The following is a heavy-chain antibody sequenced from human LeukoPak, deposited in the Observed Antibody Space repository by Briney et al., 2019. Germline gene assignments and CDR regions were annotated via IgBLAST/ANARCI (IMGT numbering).Heavy chain of an antibody. J-gene: IGHJ4*02. D-gene: IGHD3-22*01. Sequence: QTGGSLRLSCAASGFTFDDYAMHWVRQAPGKGLEWVSGISWNSGSIGYADSVKGRFTISRDNAKNSLYLQMNSLRAEDTALYYCARAYGSSGYYFDYWGQGTLVTVSS. CDR3: ARAYGSSGYYFDY. V-gene: IGHV3-9*01. CDR2: ISWNSGSI. CDR1: GFTFDDYA.